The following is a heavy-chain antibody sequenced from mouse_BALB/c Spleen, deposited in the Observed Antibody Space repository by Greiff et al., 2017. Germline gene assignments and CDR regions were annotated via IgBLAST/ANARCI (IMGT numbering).Heavy chain of an antibody. CDR1: GFSLTSYG. V-gene: IGHV2-5-1*01. Sequence: QVQLQQSGPSLVQPSQSLSITCTVSGFSLTSYGVHWVRQSPGKGLEWLGVIWSGGSTAYNAAFMSRLSITKDNSKSQVFFKMNRLQADDTAIYYCAKNSRGKYGPISVYAMDYWGQGTSVTVSS. CDR2: IWSGGST. CDR3: AKNSRGKYGPISVYAMDY. D-gene: IGHD6-5*01. J-gene: IGHJ4*01.